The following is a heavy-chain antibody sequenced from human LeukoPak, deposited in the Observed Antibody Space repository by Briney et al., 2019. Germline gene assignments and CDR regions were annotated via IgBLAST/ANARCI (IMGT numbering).Heavy chain of an antibody. CDR3: ARGARKGDDYGGFDY. CDR2: IRYDGSNK. CDR1: GFTFSSYG. D-gene: IGHD4-23*01. J-gene: IGHJ4*02. V-gene: IGHV3-30*02. Sequence: GGSLRLSCAASGFTFSSYGMHWVRQAPGKGLEWVAFIRYDGSNKYYADSVKGRFTISRDNSKNTLYLQMNSLRAEDTAVYYCARGARKGDDYGGFDYWGQGTLVTVSS.